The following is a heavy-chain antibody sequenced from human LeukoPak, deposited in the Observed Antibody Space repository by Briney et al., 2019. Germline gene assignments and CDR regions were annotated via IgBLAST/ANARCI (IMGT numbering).Heavy chain of an antibody. J-gene: IGHJ6*03. D-gene: IGHD3-9*01. CDR1: GFTFSSYG. V-gene: IGHV3-30*02. CDR2: IWYDGSNK. CDR3: AKAHYDILTGLGGRLDRYYYYYMDV. Sequence: GGSLRLSCAASGFTFSSYGMHWVRQAPGKGLEWVAFIWYDGSNKYYADSVKGRFTISRDNSKNTLYLQMNSLRAEDTAVYYCAKAHYDILTGLGGRLDRYYYYYMDVWGKGTTVTISS.